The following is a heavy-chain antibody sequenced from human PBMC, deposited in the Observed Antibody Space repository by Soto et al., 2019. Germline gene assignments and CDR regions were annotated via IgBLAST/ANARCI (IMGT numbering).Heavy chain of an antibody. J-gene: IGHJ6*02. CDR1: AGCILRDGYS. Sequence: TISLRCGVSAGCILRDGYSRSWIRQTPGTGLDWMGYIYPTGKTYYNPSRDNRVTISIDTSKNQFSLQLTSVTAADTAVYYCARAPPGPAPRRRVWGHGTTVTVSS. V-gene: IGHV4-30-2*01. CDR3: ARAPPGPAPRRRV. CDR2: IYPTGKT.